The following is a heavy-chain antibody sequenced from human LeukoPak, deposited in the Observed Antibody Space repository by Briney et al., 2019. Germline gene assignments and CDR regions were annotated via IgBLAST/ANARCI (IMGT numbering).Heavy chain of an antibody. CDR1: GYTFTGYY. CDR3: AREHTVDSGYVFDY. D-gene: IGHD5-12*01. V-gene: IGHV1-2*02. Sequence: GASVKVSCKASGYTFTGYYMHWVRQAPGQGLEWMGWINPNSGGTNYAQKFQGRVTMTRDTSISTAYMELSRLRSDDTAVYYCAREHTVDSGYVFDYWGQGTLVTVSS. CDR2: INPNSGGT. J-gene: IGHJ4*02.